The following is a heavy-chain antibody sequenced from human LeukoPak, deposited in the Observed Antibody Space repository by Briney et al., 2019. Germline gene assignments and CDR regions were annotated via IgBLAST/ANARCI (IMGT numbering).Heavy chain of an antibody. CDR3: ARESGYCSGGSCADFDY. CDR2: IIPILGIA. Sequence: SVKVSCKASGGTFSSYAISWVRQAPGQGLEWMGRIIPILGIANYAQKFQGRVTITADKSTSTAYMELGSLRSEDTAVYYCARESGYCSGGSCADFDYWGQGTLVTVSS. J-gene: IGHJ4*02. CDR1: GGTFSSYA. D-gene: IGHD2-15*01. V-gene: IGHV1-69*04.